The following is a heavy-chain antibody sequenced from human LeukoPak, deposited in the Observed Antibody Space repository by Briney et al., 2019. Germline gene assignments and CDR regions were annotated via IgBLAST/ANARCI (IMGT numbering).Heavy chain of an antibody. V-gene: IGHV1-2*02. J-gene: IGHJ5*02. D-gene: IGHD3-9*01. CDR1: GYTFTGYY. CDR3: AREYYDILTGYYKGSGWFDP. Sequence: ASVKVSCKASGYTFTGYYMHWVRQAPGQGLEWMGWISPNSGGTNYAQKFQGRVTMTRDTSISTAYMELSRLRSDDTAVYYCAREYYDILTGYYKGSGWFDPWGQGTLVTVSS. CDR2: ISPNSGGT.